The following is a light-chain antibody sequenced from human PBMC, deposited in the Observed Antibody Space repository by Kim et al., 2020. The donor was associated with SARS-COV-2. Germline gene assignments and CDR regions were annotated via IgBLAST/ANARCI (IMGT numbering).Light chain of an antibody. CDR3: QHYSSSTGT. V-gene: IGKV3-20*01. CDR1: QSLSSGY. J-gene: IGKJ1*01. CDR2: GAS. Sequence: EIVLTQSPGTLSLSPGERATLSCRASQSLSSGYLAWYQQKPGQAPRLLIYGASSRATGIPDRFSGSGSGTDFTLTISRLEPEDFAVYYCQHYSSSTGTFGQGTKVDIK.